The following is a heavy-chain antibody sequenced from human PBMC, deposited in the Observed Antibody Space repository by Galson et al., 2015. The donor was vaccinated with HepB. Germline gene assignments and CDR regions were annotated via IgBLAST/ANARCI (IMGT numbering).Heavy chain of an antibody. CDR2: IIPIFGTA. CDR1: GGTFSRYA. J-gene: IGHJ6*02. Sequence: SVKVSCKASGGTFSRYAISWVRQAPGQGLEWMGGIIPIFGTANYAQKFQGRVTITADESTSTAYMELSSLRSEDTAVYYCARVLLWFGEFNQYYYGMDVWGQGTTVTVSS. D-gene: IGHD3-10*01. CDR3: ARVLLWFGEFNQYYYGMDV. V-gene: IGHV1-69*13.